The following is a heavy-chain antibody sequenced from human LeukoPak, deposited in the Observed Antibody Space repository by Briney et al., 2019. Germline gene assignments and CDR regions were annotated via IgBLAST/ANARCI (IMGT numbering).Heavy chain of an antibody. CDR3: ARGGLGIAVAGKFDP. V-gene: IGHV1-69*05. J-gene: IGHJ5*02. CDR2: INPIFGTA. CDR1: GGTFSNYT. Sequence: GSSVKVSCKAFGGTFSNYTISWVRQAPGQGLEWMGGINPIFGTANYAQKFQGRVTIPTDESTSTAYMELSSLRSEDTAVYYCARGGLGIAVAGKFDPWGQGTLVTVSS. D-gene: IGHD6-19*01.